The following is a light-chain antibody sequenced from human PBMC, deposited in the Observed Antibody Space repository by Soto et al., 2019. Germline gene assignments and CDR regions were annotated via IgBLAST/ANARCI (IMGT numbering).Light chain of an antibody. CDR1: SSDVGAYNY. CDR3: SSYTDTNTDV. J-gene: IGLJ1*01. Sequence: QSALTQPPSASGSPGQSVTISCTGTSSDVGAYNYVSWYQEHPGKAPKLMIYEVTKRPSGVPDRFSGSKSGITASLTVSGLQTEDEADYYCSSYTDTNTDVFGPGTKLTVL. V-gene: IGLV2-8*01. CDR2: EVT.